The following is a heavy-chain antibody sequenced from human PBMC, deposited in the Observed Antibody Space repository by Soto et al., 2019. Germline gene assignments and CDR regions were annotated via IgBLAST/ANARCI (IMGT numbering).Heavy chain of an antibody. Sequence: SVKVYCKAAGDAFSSYAISWVRQDPGQGLEWMGGIIPIFGTANYAQKFQGRVTITADKSTSTAYMELSSLRSEDTAVYYCARASRSGSYYNMPDYWGQGTLVTVSS. V-gene: IGHV1-69*06. J-gene: IGHJ4*02. CDR1: GDAFSSYA. CDR3: ARASRSGSYYNMPDY. CDR2: IIPIFGTA. D-gene: IGHD3-10*01.